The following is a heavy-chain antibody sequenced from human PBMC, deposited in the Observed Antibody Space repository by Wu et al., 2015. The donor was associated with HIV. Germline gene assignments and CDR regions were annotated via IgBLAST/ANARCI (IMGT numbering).Heavy chain of an antibody. CDR1: GYNFIDYS. CDR3: VRRAVCDHCGNFHFQH. D-gene: IGHD2-21*01. Sequence: QVRLTQSGTVMKKPGSSVRISCETFGYNFIDYSIHWVRHVPGKGLEWMGWMKPSRGAVNYARNFQGRVTMTRQLSFDDTDRGTAYMELTGLTSADTADYYCVRRAVCDHCGNFHFQHWGQGTLVVVSS. V-gene: IGHV1-2*02. J-gene: IGHJ1*01. CDR2: MKPSRGAV.